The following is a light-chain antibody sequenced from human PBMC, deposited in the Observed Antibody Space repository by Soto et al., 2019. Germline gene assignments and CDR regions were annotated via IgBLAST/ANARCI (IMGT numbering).Light chain of an antibody. Sequence: QSALTQPASVSGSPGQSITISCTGTSSDIRGYNYVSWYQQHPGKAPKLIIYEVTNRPSGVSNRFSGSKSGNTASLTISGLQAEDEANYYCSSYTSSSTVIFGGGTKLTVL. V-gene: IGLV2-14*01. J-gene: IGLJ2*01. CDR2: EVT. CDR1: SSDIRGYNY. CDR3: SSYTSSSTVI.